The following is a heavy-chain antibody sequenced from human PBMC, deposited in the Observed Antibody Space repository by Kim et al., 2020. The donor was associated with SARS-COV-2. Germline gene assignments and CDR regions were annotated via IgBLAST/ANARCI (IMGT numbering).Heavy chain of an antibody. V-gene: IGHV3-74*01. J-gene: IGHJ4*02. CDR3: AKDLSWNGCDS. CDR2: INFDGTFI. Sequence: GGSLRLSCAASGFAFSNYWMLWFRQAPGKGLEWVSRINFDGTFINYVDSVKGRFTISRDNAKNTVYLQMNSLRAEDTAVYYCAKDLSWNGCDSWGQGALVTVSS. CDR1: GFAFSNYW. D-gene: IGHD1-1*01.